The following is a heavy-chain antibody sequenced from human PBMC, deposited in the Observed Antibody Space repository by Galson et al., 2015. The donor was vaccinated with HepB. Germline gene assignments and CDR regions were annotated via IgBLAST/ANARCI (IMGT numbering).Heavy chain of an antibody. Sequence: SVKVSCKASGGTLRRYALSWVRQAPGQGLEWMGGIIPIFGTANYAQKFQGRVTITADESTNTAYMELSSLRSEDTAVYYCARGYGSGSVFDYWGQGTLVTVSS. CDR2: IIPIFGTA. V-gene: IGHV1-69*13. CDR1: GGTLRRYA. D-gene: IGHD3-10*01. CDR3: ARGYGSGSVFDY. J-gene: IGHJ4*02.